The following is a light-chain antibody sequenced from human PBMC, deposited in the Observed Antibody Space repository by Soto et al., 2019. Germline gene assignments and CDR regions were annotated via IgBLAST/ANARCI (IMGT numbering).Light chain of an antibody. CDR1: QSVSTN. J-gene: IGKJ4*01. Sequence: EIVMTQSPATLSVSPGERAALSCRASQSVSTNLAWYRQEPGQAPRLLIYGTSTRATGIPARFGGSGSGTEFTLTISSLQSEDFAVYYCQQYNNWPPTFGGGTKVDIK. CDR2: GTS. V-gene: IGKV3-15*01. CDR3: QQYNNWPPT.